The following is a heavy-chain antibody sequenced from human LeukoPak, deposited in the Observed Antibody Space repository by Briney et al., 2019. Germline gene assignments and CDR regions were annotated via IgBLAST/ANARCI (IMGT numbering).Heavy chain of an antibody. CDR1: GYTVTSYG. D-gene: IGHD2-2*01. CDR3: ARTPKAPAAPLDWDFDY. J-gene: IGHJ4*02. V-gene: IGHV1-18*01. Sequence: ASVKVSCKASGYTVTSYGISWVRQAPGQGLEWMGWISAYNGNTNYAQKLQGRVTMTTDTSTSTAYMELRSLRSDDTAVYYCARTPKAPAAPLDWDFDYWGQGTLVTVSS. CDR2: ISAYNGNT.